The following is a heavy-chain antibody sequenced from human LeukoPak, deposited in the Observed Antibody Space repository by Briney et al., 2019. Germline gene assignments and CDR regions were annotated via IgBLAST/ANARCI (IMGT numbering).Heavy chain of an antibody. V-gene: IGHV3-23*01. D-gene: IGHD6-13*01. Sequence: KGRFSISRDNSKNTLYLQMNSLRAEDTAVYYCARAKQQLAKFDYWGQGTLVTVSS. CDR3: ARAKQQLAKFDY. J-gene: IGHJ4*02.